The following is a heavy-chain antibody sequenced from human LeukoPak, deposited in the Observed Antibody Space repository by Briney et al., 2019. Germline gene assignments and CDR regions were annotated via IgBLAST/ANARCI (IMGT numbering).Heavy chain of an antibody. D-gene: IGHD4-11*01. CDR2: IRSKAYGGTT. Sequence: GGSLRLSCTASGFTFGDYAMSWFRQAPGKGLEWVGFIRSKAYGGTTEYAASVKGRFTISRDDSKSIAYLQMNSLKTEDTAVYYCTRRTVTTPEYYFDYWGQGTLVTVSS. J-gene: IGHJ4*02. CDR3: TRRTVTTPEYYFDY. CDR1: GFTFGDYA. V-gene: IGHV3-49*03.